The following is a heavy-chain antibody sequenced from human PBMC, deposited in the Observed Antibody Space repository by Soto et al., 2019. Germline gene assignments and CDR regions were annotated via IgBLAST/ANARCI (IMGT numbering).Heavy chain of an antibody. D-gene: IGHD3-10*01. Sequence: QVHLVQSGAEVKKPGASVKVSCKASGYTFTNYDINWVRQAPGQGLEWMGWISTYTGNTNYAQKLQGRVTMTTDTSAGTAYMELRSLRSDDRAVYYCARGYYYGSGRPTPGGMDVWGQGTTVTVSS. J-gene: IGHJ6*02. CDR3: ARGYYYGSGRPTPGGMDV. CDR1: GYTFTNYD. CDR2: ISTYTGNT. V-gene: IGHV1-18*01.